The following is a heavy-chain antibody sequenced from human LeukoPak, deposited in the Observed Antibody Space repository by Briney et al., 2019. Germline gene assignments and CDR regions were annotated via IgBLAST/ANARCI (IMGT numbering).Heavy chain of an antibody. Sequence: SETLPLTCTVSGGSISSSSYYWGWIRQPPGKGLEWIGSIYYSGSPHYTPSLKSRVTISVDTPKNQFSLKLSSVPAADTAVFFCASRKYLVGLGYWGQGTLRTVSS. D-gene: IGHD2-2*01. CDR2: IYYSGSP. CDR3: ASRKYLVGLGY. CDR1: GGSISSSSYY. V-gene: IGHV4-39*01. J-gene: IGHJ4*02.